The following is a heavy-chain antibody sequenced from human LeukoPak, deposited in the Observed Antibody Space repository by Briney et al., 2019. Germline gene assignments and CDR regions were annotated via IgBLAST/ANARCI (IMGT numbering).Heavy chain of an antibody. CDR3: ARGGYYGSGNDFRFDP. CDR1: GFTFTSSA. V-gene: IGHV1-58*02. Sequence: SVKVSCKASGFTFTSSAMQWVRQARGQRLEWIGWIVVGSGNTNYAQKFQERVTITRDMSTSTAYMELSSLRSEDTAVYYCARGGYYGSGNDFRFDPWGQGTLVTVSS. D-gene: IGHD3-10*01. CDR2: IVVGSGNT. J-gene: IGHJ5*02.